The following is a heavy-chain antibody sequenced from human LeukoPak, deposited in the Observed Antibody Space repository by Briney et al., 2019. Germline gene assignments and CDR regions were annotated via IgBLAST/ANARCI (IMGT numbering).Heavy chain of an antibody. J-gene: IGHJ3*02. V-gene: IGHV3-48*02. Sequence: PGGSLRLSCAASRFTFSSCSMNWVRQAPGKRLEWVSYISSSGNAIYYADSVKGRFTISRDNAKNSLYLQMNSLRDEDTAVYYCARGPSGSYIDAFDIWGQGTLVTVSS. CDR2: ISSSGNAI. D-gene: IGHD1-26*01. CDR1: RFTFSSCS. CDR3: ARGPSGSYIDAFDI.